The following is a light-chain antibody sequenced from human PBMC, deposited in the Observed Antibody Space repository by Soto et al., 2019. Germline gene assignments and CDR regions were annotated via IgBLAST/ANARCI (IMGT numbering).Light chain of an antibody. CDR1: SSDVGGYNF. CDR2: DVS. J-gene: IGLJ1*01. CDR3: SSYTSSTTPYV. Sequence: QSALTQPASMSGSPGQSITISCTGTSSDVGGYNFVSWFQHHPGKAPKLIIYDVSNRPSGVSNRFSGSKSGNTASLTISGLQAEDEAHFYCSSYTSSTTPYVFGTGTKLTVL. V-gene: IGLV2-14*03.